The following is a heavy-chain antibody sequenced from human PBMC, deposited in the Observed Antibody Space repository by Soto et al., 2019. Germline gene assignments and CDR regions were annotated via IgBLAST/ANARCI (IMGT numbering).Heavy chain of an antibody. CDR1: GFTFETYG. CDR2: ISYDGSNK. D-gene: IGHD2-2*01. J-gene: IGHJ4*02. Sequence: ESGGGVVQPGRSLRLSCAASGFTFETYGMHWVRQAPGKGLEGMAVISYDGSNKYYADSVKGRFTISRDNSKNTLDMQMNRLRAEDTAIYSCAKDHIVAAAPDYWGQGTLVTVS. V-gene: IGHV3-30*18. CDR3: AKDHIVAAAPDY.